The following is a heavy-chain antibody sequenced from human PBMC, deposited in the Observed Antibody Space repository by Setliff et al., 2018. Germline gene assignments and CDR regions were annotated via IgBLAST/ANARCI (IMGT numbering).Heavy chain of an antibody. CDR1: GFTFSSYW. CDR3: ARQATDY. V-gene: IGHV3-66*04. Sequence: LRLSCAASGFTFSSYWMSWVRQAPGKGLEWVSVIYTGGSTYYADSVKGRFTISRDNSKNTLYLQMNSLRAEDTALYYCARQATDYWGQGTLVTVSS. J-gene: IGHJ4*02. CDR2: IYTGGST.